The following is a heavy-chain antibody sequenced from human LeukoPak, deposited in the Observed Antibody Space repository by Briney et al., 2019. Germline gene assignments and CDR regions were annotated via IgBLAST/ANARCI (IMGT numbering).Heavy chain of an antibody. CDR3: AREGYCSGGSCYSTPY. CDR1: GGSISSGSYY. J-gene: IGHJ4*02. CDR2: IYTSGST. Sequence: SETLSLTCTVSGGSISSGSYYWSWIRQPAGKGLGWIGRIYTSGSTNYNPSLKSRVTISVDTSKNQFSLKLSSVTAADTAVYYCAREGYCSGGSCYSTPYWGQGTLVTVSS. D-gene: IGHD2-15*01. V-gene: IGHV4-61*02.